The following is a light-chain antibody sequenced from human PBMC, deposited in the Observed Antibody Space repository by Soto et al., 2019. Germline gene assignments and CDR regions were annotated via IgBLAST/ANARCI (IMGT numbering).Light chain of an antibody. CDR2: AAS. CDR3: QQSYNAPRT. Sequence: DIQMTQSPYSLSASVGDRVTITCRASQSISNYLNWYQQKPGKAPRLLIHAASSLQSGVPSRFSGSGSGTDFTLTISSLQPEEFAIYYCQQSYNAPRTFGPGTKVEIK. CDR1: QSISNY. V-gene: IGKV1-39*01. J-gene: IGKJ1*01.